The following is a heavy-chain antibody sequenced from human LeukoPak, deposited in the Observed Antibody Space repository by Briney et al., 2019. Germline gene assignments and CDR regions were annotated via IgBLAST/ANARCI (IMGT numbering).Heavy chain of an antibody. J-gene: IGHJ4*02. V-gene: IGHV3-73*01. CDR1: GFTFSASA. CDR2: IRTKTNNFAT. CDR3: TRLLDYNGYYYGAFDY. D-gene: IGHD3-22*01. Sequence: GGSLRLSCAASGFTFSASAMHWVRQASGKGLEWVGRIRTKTNNFATAYAASVKGRFTVSRDDSKNTAYLQMNSLKTEDTAVYYCTRLLDYNGYYYGAFDYWGQGTLVTASS.